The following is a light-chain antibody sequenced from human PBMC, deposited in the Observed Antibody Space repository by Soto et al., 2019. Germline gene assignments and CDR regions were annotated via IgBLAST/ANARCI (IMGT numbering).Light chain of an antibody. V-gene: IGKV1-5*03. CDR1: QSISTW. J-gene: IGKJ1*01. Sequence: DIQMTQSPSTLPASVGDRVTITCRANQSISTWLAWYQQKPGKAPNLLIYKASRLETGVPSRLSGSGSGTEFTLTISFMKPDDFATYYCQHYNNYPWTFGQGTK. CDR2: KAS. CDR3: QHYNNYPWT.